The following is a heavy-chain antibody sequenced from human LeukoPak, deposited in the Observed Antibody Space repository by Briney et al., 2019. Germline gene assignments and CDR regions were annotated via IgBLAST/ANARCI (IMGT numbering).Heavy chain of an antibody. V-gene: IGHV1-69*10. Sequence: SVKVSCKASGGTFSSYAISWVRQAPGQGLEWMGWIIPILGIANYAQKFQGRVTISADKSTNTAYVGLSSLRSEDTAVYYCAREGLDATTETYYYGMDVWGQGTTVTVSS. J-gene: IGHJ6*02. CDR2: IIPILGIA. CDR1: GGTFSSYA. D-gene: IGHD4-17*01. CDR3: AREGLDATTETYYYGMDV.